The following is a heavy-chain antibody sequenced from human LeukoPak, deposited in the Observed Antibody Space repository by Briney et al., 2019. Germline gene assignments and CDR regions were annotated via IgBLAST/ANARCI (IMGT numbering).Heavy chain of an antibody. CDR2: ISSGGSII. J-gene: IGHJ3*02. CDR3: ARLLTDFDI. CDR1: GFTFSSYE. D-gene: IGHD3-9*01. Sequence: PGGSLRLSCAASGFTFSSYEMNWVRQAPGKGLEWLSYISSGGSIIYYADSVKGRFTISRDNAKNSLYLQMSSLRAEDTAVYYCARLLTDFDIWGQGTMLTVSS. V-gene: IGHV3-48*03.